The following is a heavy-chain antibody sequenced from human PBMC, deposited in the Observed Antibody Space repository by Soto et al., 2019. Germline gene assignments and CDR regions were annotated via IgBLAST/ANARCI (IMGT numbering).Heavy chain of an antibody. D-gene: IGHD2-2*01. J-gene: IGHJ6*02. V-gene: IGHV1-18*01. CDR2: ISAYNGNT. CDR1: GYTFTSYG. CDR3: AAEGVPAAIAAYYYGMDV. Sequence: GASVKVSCKASGYTFTSYGISWVRQAPGQGLEWMGWISAYNGNTNYAQKLQGRVTMTTDTSTSTAYMELRSLRSDDTAVYYCAAEGVPAAIAAYYYGMDVWGQGTTVTVSS.